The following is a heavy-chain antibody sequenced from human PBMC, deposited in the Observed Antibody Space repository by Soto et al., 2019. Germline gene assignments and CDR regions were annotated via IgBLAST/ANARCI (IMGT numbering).Heavy chain of an antibody. CDR2: IDNDGRGT. Sequence: EVQLVESGGGSVQPGGSLRLSCTASGITLSHFWMHWVRQAPGKALVWVARIDNDGRGTSYADFAKGRFTISAADAKNTLYLQMNSLRAEDTALYYCTTAFEHWGRGTLVTVYS. CDR3: TTAFEH. J-gene: IGHJ4*02. V-gene: IGHV3-74*01. CDR1: GITLSHFW.